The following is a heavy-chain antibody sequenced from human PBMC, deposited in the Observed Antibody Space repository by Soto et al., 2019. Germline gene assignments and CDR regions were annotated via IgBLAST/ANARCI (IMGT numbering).Heavy chain of an antibody. D-gene: IGHD3-16*02. CDR1: GGSISSGRYS. CDR3: ASVPVWGSYRYSFLY. Sequence: SETLSLTCAVSGGSISSGRYSWSWIRQPPGKGLEWTGYIYHSGSTYYNPSLKSRVTISVDRSKNQFSLKLSSVTAADTAVYYCASVPVWGSYRYSFLYWGQGTLVTVSS. J-gene: IGHJ4*02. CDR2: IYHSGST. V-gene: IGHV4-30-2*01.